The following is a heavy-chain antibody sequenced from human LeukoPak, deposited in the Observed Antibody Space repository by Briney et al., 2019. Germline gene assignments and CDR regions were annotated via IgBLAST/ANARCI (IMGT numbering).Heavy chain of an antibody. CDR2: MNTNSGNT. Sequence: ASVKVSCKASGYTFTSYDINWVRQATGQGLEWMGWMNTNSGNTGYAQKFQGRVTITRNNSISIAYMELSSLRSEDTDVYYCVRTVVPAASSYYYYYYGMDVWGRGTTVTVSS. CDR3: VRTVVPAASSYYYYYYGMDV. CDR1: GYTFTSYD. J-gene: IGHJ6*02. D-gene: IGHD2-2*01. V-gene: IGHV1-8*01.